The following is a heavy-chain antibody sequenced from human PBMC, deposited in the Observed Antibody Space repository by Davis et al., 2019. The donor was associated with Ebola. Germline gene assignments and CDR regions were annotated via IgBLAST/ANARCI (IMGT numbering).Heavy chain of an antibody. Sequence: GESLKISCVASGFTFGSYTMNSVRQAPGKGLEWVPSISSSSSYIYYADLEKGRFTVSRDNAKNSLYLQMNSLRAEDTAVYYCAREGGTYYYYYGLDVWGKGTTVTVSS. D-gene: IGHD3-16*01. V-gene: IGHV3-21*01. CDR3: AREGGTYYYYYGLDV. CDR1: GFTFGSYT. CDR2: ISSSSSYI. J-gene: IGHJ6*04.